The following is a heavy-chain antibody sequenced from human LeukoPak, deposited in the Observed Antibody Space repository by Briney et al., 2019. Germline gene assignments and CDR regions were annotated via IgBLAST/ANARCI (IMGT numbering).Heavy chain of an antibody. CDR3: AKRIHSSSWYAAFDS. Sequence: GGSLRLSCAASGFTFSIYGMNWVRQAPGKGLEWVSFISGKGGTTYYADSVKGRFPISRDNSKNTLYLQMISLRAEDTALYHCAKRIHSSSWYAAFDSWGQGTLVTVSS. V-gene: IGHV3-23*01. CDR1: GFTFSIYG. D-gene: IGHD6-13*01. CDR2: ISGKGGTT. J-gene: IGHJ4*02.